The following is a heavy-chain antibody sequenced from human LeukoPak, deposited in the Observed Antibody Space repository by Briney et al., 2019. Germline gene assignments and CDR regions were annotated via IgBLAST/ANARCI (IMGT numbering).Heavy chain of an antibody. CDR2: INQGATHI. J-gene: IGHJ4*02. Sequence: GGSLRLSCAASGFTFSTSAMSWVRQAPGKGLEWVSSINQGATHIYYADSVRGRFTISRDNAKNSLYLQMNSLRAEDTAVYYCASYDFWSAPLAYWGQGTLVTVSS. V-gene: IGHV3-21*01. CDR3: ASYDFWSAPLAY. CDR1: GFTFSTSA. D-gene: IGHD3-3*01.